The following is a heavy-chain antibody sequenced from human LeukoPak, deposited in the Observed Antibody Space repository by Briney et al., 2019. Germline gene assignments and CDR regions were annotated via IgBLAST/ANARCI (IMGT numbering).Heavy chain of an antibody. CDR3: AKQLGYCSDGSCYFPY. J-gene: IGHJ4*02. D-gene: IGHD2-15*01. Sequence: GGFLRLSCAASGFTFSSSAMSWVRQAPGKGLEWVSAISNNGGYTYYADSVQGRFTISRDNSKSTLCLQMNSLRAEDTAVYYCAKQLGYCSDGSCYFPYWGQGTLVTVSS. CDR1: GFTFSSSA. CDR2: ISNNGGYT. V-gene: IGHV3-23*01.